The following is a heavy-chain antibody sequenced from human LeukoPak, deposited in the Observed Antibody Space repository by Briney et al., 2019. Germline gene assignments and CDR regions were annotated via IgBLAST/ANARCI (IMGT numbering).Heavy chain of an antibody. CDR1: GFTFSSYG. V-gene: IGHV3-30*18. D-gene: IGHD5-18*01. Sequence: PGRSLRLSCAAPGFTFSSYGMHWVRQAPGKGLEWVAVISYDGSNKYYADSVKGRFTISRDNSKNTLYLQMNSLRAEDTAVYYCAKDLDTAMSNYFDYWGQGTLVTVSS. J-gene: IGHJ4*02. CDR2: ISYDGSNK. CDR3: AKDLDTAMSNYFDY.